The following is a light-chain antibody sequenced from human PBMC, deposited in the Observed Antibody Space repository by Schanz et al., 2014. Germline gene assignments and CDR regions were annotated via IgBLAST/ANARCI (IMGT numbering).Light chain of an antibody. V-gene: IGKV1-5*03. J-gene: IGKJ1*01. CDR3: QQYNTYSPWT. Sequence: DIQMTQSPSTLSASVGDRVTITCRASQSISAWLAWYQQKPGRAPKLLIYTASTLESGVPSRFSGSGLGTEFTLTISSLQPDDFATYYCQQYNTYSPWTFGQGTKVEIK. CDR1: QSISAW. CDR2: TAS.